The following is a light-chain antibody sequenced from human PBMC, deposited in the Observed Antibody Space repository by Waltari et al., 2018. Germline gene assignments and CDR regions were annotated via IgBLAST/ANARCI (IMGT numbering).Light chain of an antibody. J-gene: IGKJ1*01. V-gene: IGKV3-20*01. Sequence: EIVLTQSPGTLSLSPGERATLSCRASQSVSRTLALYQQKPGQAPKRLIYGTSIRATGIPDTFTGRGSGTDFSLTISSLEPEDFAIYFCQHYVRLPATFGQGTKVEIK. CDR3: QHYVRLPAT. CDR1: QSVSRT. CDR2: GTS.